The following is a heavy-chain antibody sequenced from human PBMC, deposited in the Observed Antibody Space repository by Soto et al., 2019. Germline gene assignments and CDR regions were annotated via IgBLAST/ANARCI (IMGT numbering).Heavy chain of an antibody. CDR2: ISNSGDTI. J-gene: IGHJ6*01. Sequence: EVQLLESGGGLVQPGGSLRLSCVASGFTFSYYTMSWVRQAPGKGLEWVSGISNSGDTIYYADSVKGRFTISRDNFKNTLYLQLNSLTADDTAVYYFVDTVPAPIHDEYYDMDVGGQGTTVTVSS. CDR3: VDTVPAPIHDEYYDMDV. CDR1: GFTFSYYT. V-gene: IGHV3-23*01. D-gene: IGHD2-2*01.